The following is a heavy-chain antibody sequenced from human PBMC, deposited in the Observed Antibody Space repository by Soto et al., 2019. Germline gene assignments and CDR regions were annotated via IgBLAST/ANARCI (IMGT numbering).Heavy chain of an antibody. CDR1: GYTFTKHG. V-gene: IGHV1-18*01. J-gene: IGHJ6*01. Sequence: GASVKVSCKASGYTFTKHGIDWVRQAPGQGLEWMGWFGLYNGNSKYAQKFQGRVTMTTDTSTDTAYMEIKSLSPDVWGMYYCARAPTLGTAVENYYHGMEVWGQGTTVTVSS. CDR2: FGLYNGNS. CDR3: ARAPTLGTAVENYYHGMEV. D-gene: IGHD6-19*01.